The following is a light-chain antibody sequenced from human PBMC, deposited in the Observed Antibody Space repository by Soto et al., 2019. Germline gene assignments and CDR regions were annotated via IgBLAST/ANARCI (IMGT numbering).Light chain of an antibody. CDR2: AAS. CDR3: QKYNSAPPMYT. CDR1: QGISNY. Sequence: DIQMTQSPSSLSESVGDRVTITCRASQGISNYLAWYQQKPGKVPKLLIYAASTLQSGVPSRFSGSGSGTDFTLTISSLQPEDVATYYCQKYNSAPPMYTFGQGTKLEIK. J-gene: IGKJ2*01. V-gene: IGKV1-27*01.